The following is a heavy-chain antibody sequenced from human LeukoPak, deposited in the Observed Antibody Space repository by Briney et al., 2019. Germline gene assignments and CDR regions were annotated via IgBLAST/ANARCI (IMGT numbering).Heavy chain of an antibody. Sequence: ASVKVSCKASGYTFTGYYMHWVRQAPGQGLEWMGWINPNSGGTNYAQKFQGRVTMTRDTSISTAYMELSSVTAADTAVYYCASGPNEVDSSSWQRGVPGAFDIWGQGTMVTVSS. CDR3: ASGPNEVDSSSWQRGVPGAFDI. J-gene: IGHJ3*02. CDR1: GYTFTGYY. CDR2: INPNSGGT. D-gene: IGHD6-13*01. V-gene: IGHV1-2*02.